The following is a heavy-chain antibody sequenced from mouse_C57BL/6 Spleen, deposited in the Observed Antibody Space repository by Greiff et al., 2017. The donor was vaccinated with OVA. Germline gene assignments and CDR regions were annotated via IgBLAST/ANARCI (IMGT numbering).Heavy chain of an antibody. V-gene: IGHV3-6*01. Sequence: VQLKESGPGLVKPSQSLSLTCSVTGYSITSGYYWNWIRQFPGNKLEWMGYISYDGSNNYNPHLKNRISITRDTSKNQFFLKLNSVTTEDTATYYCARGGEGIDYWGQGTSVTVSS. CDR2: ISYDGSN. CDR1: GYSITSGYY. J-gene: IGHJ4*01. CDR3: ARGGEGIDY.